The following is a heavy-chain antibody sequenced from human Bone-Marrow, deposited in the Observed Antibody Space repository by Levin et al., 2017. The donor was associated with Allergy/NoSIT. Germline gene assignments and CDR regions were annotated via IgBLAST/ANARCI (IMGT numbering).Heavy chain of an antibody. CDR1: GFTFDEYA. CDR3: SNSRPGRYAFDF. V-gene: IGHV3-9*01. D-gene: IGHD2-2*01. CDR2: ISWNSGSV. J-gene: IGHJ3*01. Sequence: GGSLRLSCAASGFTFDEYAMHWVRQAPGKGLEWVSGISWNSGSVGYADSVKGRFTISRDNAKNSLFLQMNSLRPEDTAFYYCSNSRPGRYAFDFWGQGTVVTVSS.